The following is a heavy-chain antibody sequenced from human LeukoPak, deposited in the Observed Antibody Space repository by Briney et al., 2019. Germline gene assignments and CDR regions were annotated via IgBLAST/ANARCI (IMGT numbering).Heavy chain of an antibody. CDR3: AREEGYCSSTSCSPDY. CDR1: GYTFTSYG. Sequence: ASVTVSCKASGYTFTSYGISWVRQAPGQGLEWVGWISAYNGNTNYTQKLQGRVTMTTDTSTSTAYMELRSLRSDDTAVYYCAREEGYCSSTSCSPDYWGQGTLVTVSS. D-gene: IGHD2-2*01. V-gene: IGHV1-18*01. J-gene: IGHJ4*02. CDR2: ISAYNGNT.